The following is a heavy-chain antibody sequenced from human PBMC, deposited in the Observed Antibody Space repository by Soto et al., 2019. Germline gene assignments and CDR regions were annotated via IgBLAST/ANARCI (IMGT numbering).Heavy chain of an antibody. CDR2: IIPIFGTA. Sequence: QVQLVQSGAEVKKPGSSVKVSCKASGGTFSSYAISWVRQAPGQGLEWMGGIIPIFGTADYAQKFGGRVTISADESESTGNMELSRLRSEDTDVNDCASHYDSSGYYYRGLDYWGQGTLVTVSS. J-gene: IGHJ4*02. D-gene: IGHD3-22*01. V-gene: IGHV1-69*12. CDR3: ASHYDSSGYYYRGLDY. CDR1: GGTFSSYA.